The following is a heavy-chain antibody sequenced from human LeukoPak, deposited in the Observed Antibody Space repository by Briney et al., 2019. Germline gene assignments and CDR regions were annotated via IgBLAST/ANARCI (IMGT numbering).Heavy chain of an antibody. J-gene: IGHJ6*04. D-gene: IGHD2-2*01. Sequence: PSETLSLTCAVSGGSLSSGGYSWSWIRQSPGKGLEWLGYIYHSGGPYYNPSLKSRVTISVDRSKNQFSLKLSSVTAADTAVYFCAREVVVPAAMSFRYYYYGMDVWGKGTTVTVSS. CDR2: IYHSGGP. CDR3: AREVVVPAAMSFRYYYYGMDV. CDR1: GGSLSSGGYS. V-gene: IGHV4-30-2*06.